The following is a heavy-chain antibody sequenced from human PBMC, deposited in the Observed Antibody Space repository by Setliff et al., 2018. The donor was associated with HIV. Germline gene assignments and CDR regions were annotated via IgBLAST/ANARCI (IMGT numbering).Heavy chain of an antibody. CDR2: IYTSGNT. J-gene: IGHJ6*04. D-gene: IGHD1-1*01. Sequence: SETLSLTCKVSGDSISSGGYYWTWIRKPAGKGLEWIGHIYTSGNTNYNPSLKSRVSISVATSKNQFFLTLTSVTAADSAVYYCARLGEHDTGDLDVWGKGTTVTVTS. CDR3: ARLGEHDTGDLDV. CDR1: GDSISSGGYY. V-gene: IGHV4-61*09.